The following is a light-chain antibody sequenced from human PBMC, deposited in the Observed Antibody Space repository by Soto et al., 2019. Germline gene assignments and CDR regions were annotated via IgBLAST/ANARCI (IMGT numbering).Light chain of an antibody. V-gene: IGKV3-20*01. CDR2: GTS. J-gene: IGKJ1*01. Sequence: EIVLTQSPGTLSLSPGERATLSCKASQSVSSSFFAWYQQKPGQAPRLLIYGTSNRATGIPDRFSGSGSGTDFNLSINRLEPEDFAVYYCQQHGSSPRTFGQGTKVEIK. CDR1: QSVSSSF. CDR3: QQHGSSPRT.